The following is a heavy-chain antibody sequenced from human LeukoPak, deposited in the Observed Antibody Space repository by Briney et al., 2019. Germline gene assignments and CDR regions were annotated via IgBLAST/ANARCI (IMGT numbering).Heavy chain of an antibody. J-gene: IGHJ5*02. Sequence: SETLSLTCAVYGGSFSGYYWSWIRQPPGKGLEWIGEINHSGSTNHNPSLKSRVTISVDTSKNQFSLKLSSVTAVDTAVYYCARGPGGWYNWFDPWGQGTLVTVSS. CDR3: ARGPGGWYNWFDP. V-gene: IGHV4-34*01. D-gene: IGHD3-10*01. CDR1: GGSFSGYY. CDR2: INHSGST.